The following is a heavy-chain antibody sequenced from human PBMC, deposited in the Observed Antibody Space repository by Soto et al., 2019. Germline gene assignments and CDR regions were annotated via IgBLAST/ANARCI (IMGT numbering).Heavy chain of an antibody. D-gene: IGHD7-27*01. V-gene: IGHV3-23*01. CDR1: GFTFSNFV. CDR2: IGGTSGST. Sequence: EVQLLESGGGLVQPGGSLRISCAASGFTFSNFVMSWVRRAPGKGLEWVSAIGGTSGSTYYADSVKGRFTISRDNSKDTLSLQMNSLGAEHTALYYCAKRRGDGYFDLWGRGTLVTVSS. J-gene: IGHJ2*01. CDR3: AKRRGDGYFDL.